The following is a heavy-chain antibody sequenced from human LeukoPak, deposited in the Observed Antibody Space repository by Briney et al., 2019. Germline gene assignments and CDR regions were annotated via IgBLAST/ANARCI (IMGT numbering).Heavy chain of an antibody. CDR1: GYTFSSYA. CDR2: ISSDGSNK. J-gene: IGHJ3*02. Sequence: PGGSLRLSCAASGYTFSSYAMHWVRQAPGKGLEWVALISSDGSNKYYADSVKGRITISRDNSKNTLYLEMNSLRAEDTAVYYCAKAVAGPNTAFGIWGQGTMVTVSS. V-gene: IGHV3-30*18. D-gene: IGHD6-19*01. CDR3: AKAVAGPNTAFGI.